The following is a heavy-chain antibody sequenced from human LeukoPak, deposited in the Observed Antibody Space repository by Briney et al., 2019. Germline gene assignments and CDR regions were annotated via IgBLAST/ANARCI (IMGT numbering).Heavy chain of an antibody. D-gene: IGHD3-10*01. CDR2: IIPIFGTA. CDR1: GGTFSSYA. J-gene: IGHJ4*02. V-gene: IGHV1-69*06. CDR3: ARDGSGSYFLPDHFTLDY. Sequence: ASVKVSCKASGGTFSSYAISWVRQAPGQGLEWMGGIIPIFGTANYAQKFQGRVTITADKSTSTAYMELGSLRSEDTAVYYCARDGSGSYFLPDHFTLDYWGQGTLVTVSS.